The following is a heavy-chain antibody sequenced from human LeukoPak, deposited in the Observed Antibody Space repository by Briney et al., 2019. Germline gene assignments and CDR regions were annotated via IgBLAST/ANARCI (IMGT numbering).Heavy chain of an antibody. CDR1: GFIFSNYW. V-gene: IGHV3-23*01. J-gene: IGHJ4*02. CDR3: AKDPQGD. CDR2: ISGSGGST. D-gene: IGHD3-16*01. Sequence: GGSLRLSCAASGFIFSNYWMTWVRQAPGKGLEWVSAISGSGGSTYYADSVKGRFSISRDNSKNTLYLQMNSLRAGDTAVYYCAKDPQGDWGQGTLVTVSS.